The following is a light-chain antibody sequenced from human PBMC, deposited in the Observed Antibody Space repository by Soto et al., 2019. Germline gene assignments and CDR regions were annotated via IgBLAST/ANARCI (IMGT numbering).Light chain of an antibody. Sequence: QSVLPQPPSASGTPGQRVTISCSTSNSRSGSNYVYWYQQLPGAAPKLLIYRNHQRPSGVPDRFSGSKSGTSAYLAISGLRSEDEGDYFCAKWDDSLTVYVFGSGTKLTVL. J-gene: IGLJ1*01. CDR1: NSRSGSNY. CDR3: AKWDDSLTVYV. V-gene: IGLV1-47*01. CDR2: RNH.